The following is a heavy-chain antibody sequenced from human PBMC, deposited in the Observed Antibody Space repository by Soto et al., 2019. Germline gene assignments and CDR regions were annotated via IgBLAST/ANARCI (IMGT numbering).Heavy chain of an antibody. V-gene: IGHV6-1*01. CDR2: TYFRSKWYN. Sequence: SQTLSLTCAISGDSVSSNTASWNWIRQSPSRGLEWLGRTYFRSKWYNDYAVSVKSRIIINPDTSNNQFSLQLNSVTPEDTAVYSCAKYYYDRSGSPIAFDYWGQGTLVTVSS. CDR3: AKYYYDRSGSPIAFDY. D-gene: IGHD3-22*01. J-gene: IGHJ4*02. CDR1: GDSVSSNTAS.